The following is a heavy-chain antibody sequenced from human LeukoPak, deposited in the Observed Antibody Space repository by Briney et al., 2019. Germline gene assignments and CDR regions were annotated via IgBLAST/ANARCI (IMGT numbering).Heavy chain of an antibody. V-gene: IGHV3-7*04. J-gene: IGHJ4*02. Sequence: PGGSLRLSCAASGFTFSTYWMSWVRQAPGKGLEWVANIKEDGSQKYYVDSVKGRFTISRDNAKNSLYLQMNSLRAEDTAVYYCARVGYTGNSKDYWGQGTLVTVSS. D-gene: IGHD4-23*01. CDR1: GFTFSTYW. CDR2: IKEDGSQK. CDR3: ARVGYTGNSKDY.